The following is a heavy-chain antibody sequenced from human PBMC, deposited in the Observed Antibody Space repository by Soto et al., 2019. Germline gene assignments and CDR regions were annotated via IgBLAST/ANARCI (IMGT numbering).Heavy chain of an antibody. Sequence: EVPLVESGGGLVQPGGSLKLSCAASGFTFSGSAMHWVRQASGKGLEWVGRIRSKANSYATAYAASVKGRFTISRNNSKTTEYMQMNSLKPEDTAMYYCTITTVTAWGYWGQGTLVTVSS. V-gene: IGHV3-73*01. D-gene: IGHD4-17*01. CDR2: IRSKANSYAT. CDR1: GFTFSGSA. CDR3: TITTVTAWGY. J-gene: IGHJ4*02.